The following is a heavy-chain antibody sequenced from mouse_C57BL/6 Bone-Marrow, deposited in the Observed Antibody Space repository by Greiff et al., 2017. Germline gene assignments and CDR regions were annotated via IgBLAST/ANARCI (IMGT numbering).Heavy chain of an antibody. CDR3: DREGLRDIDY. J-gene: IGHJ4*01. CDR1: GFTFSDYG. D-gene: IGHD3-3*01. V-gene: IGHV5-17*01. CDR2: ISSGSSTI. Sequence: EVHLVESGGGLVKPGGSLKLSCAASGFTFSDYGMHWVRQAPEKGLEWVAYISSGSSTIYYADTVKGRFTISRDNAKNTLFLQLTSLRSEDTAMYYCDREGLRDIDYGGQGTSVTVSS.